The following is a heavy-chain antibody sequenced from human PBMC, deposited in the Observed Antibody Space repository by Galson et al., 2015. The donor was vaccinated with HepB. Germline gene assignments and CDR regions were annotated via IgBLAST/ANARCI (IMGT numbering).Heavy chain of an antibody. V-gene: IGHV6-1*01. CDR3: ARGGCSGGSCYPAYYYYYGMDV. CDR1: GDSVSSNSAA. CDR2: TYYRSKWYN. Sequence: CAISGDSVSSNSAAWNWIRQSPSRGLELLGRTYYRSKWYNDYAVSVKSRITINPDTSKNQFSLQLNSVTPEDTAVYYCARGGCSGGSCYPAYYYYYGMDVWGQGTTVTVSS. D-gene: IGHD2-15*01. J-gene: IGHJ6*02.